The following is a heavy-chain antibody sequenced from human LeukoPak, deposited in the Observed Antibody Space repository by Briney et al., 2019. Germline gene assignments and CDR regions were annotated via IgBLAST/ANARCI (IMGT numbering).Heavy chain of an antibody. V-gene: IGHV4-34*01. CDR3: ARGPRYSSSWFSNYYYYYMDV. CDR2: INHSGST. D-gene: IGHD6-13*01. Sequence: PSETLSLTCAVYGGSFSGYYWSWIRQPPGKGLEWIGEINHSGSTNYNPSLKSRVTISVDTSKNQFSLKLSSVTAADTAVYYCARGPRYSSSWFSNYYYYYMDVWGKGTTVTVSS. J-gene: IGHJ6*03. CDR1: GGSFSGYY.